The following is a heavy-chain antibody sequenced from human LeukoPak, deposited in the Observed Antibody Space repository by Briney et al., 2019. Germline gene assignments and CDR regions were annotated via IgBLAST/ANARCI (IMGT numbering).Heavy chain of an antibody. J-gene: IGHJ5*02. CDR3: ARVYCSSTSCYQDWFDP. CDR2: MNPNRGNT. Sequence: ASVKVSCKASGYTFTSYDINWVRQATGQGLDWMGWMNPNRGNTGYAQKFQGRVTMTRNTSISTAYMELSSLRSEDTAVYYCARVYCSSTSCYQDWFDPWGQGTLVTVSS. V-gene: IGHV1-8*01. D-gene: IGHD2-2*01. CDR1: GYTFTSYD.